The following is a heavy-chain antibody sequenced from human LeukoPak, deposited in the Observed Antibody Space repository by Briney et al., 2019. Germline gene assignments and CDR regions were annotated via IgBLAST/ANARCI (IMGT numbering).Heavy chain of an antibody. CDR2: ISAYNGNT. Sequence: GASVKVSCKASRYTFTRHRVSWVRQAPGQGLKWMGWISAYNGNTKQAQKLPGRVTMTPDTSTSPANNDLRSLRCDDTAVYYCARDQGSYSALDYWGQGTLVTVSS. V-gene: IGHV1-18*01. CDR3: ARDQGSYSALDY. D-gene: IGHD1-26*01. J-gene: IGHJ4*02. CDR1: RYTFTRHR.